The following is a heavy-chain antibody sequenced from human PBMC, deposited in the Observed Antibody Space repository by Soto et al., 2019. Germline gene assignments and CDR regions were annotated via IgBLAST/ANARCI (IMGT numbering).Heavy chain of an antibody. CDR2: TYYRSKWYN. CDR3: ARGQVPGQYYYYGMDV. Sequence: PSQTLSLTCAISGDSVSSNSAAWNWIRQSPSRGLEWLGRTYYRSKWYNDYAVSVKSRITINPDTSKNQFSLQLNSVTPEETAVYYCARGQVPGQYYYYGMDVWGQGTTVTVSS. D-gene: IGHD1-1*01. CDR1: GDSVSSNSAA. J-gene: IGHJ6*02. V-gene: IGHV6-1*01.